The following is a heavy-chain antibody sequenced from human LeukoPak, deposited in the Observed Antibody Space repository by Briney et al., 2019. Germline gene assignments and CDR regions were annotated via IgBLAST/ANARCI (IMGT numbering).Heavy chain of an antibody. CDR2: IYYSGST. V-gene: IGHV4-59*08. J-gene: IGHJ4*02. CDR1: GGSISSYY. Sequence: SETLSLTCTVSGGSISSYYWSWIRQPPGKGLEWIGYIYYSGSTNYNPSLKSRVTISVDTSKNQFSLNLSSVTAADTAVYYCARHPHIAAAVDSWGQGTLATVSS. CDR3: ARHPHIAAAVDS. D-gene: IGHD6-13*01.